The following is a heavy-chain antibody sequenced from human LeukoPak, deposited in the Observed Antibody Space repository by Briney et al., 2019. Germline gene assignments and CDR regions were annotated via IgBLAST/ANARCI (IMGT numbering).Heavy chain of an antibody. J-gene: IGHJ4*02. CDR2: SYYSGCT. D-gene: IGHD2-15*01. CDR3: ASGPAVAAVDY. Sequence: SQTLSLTCTVSGGSISSGGDYWGWIPQHPGKGLEWIGYSYYSGCTYYNPSLKSRVTIPVDTSKNQFSLKLSSVTAADTAVYYCASGPAVAAVDYWGQGTLVTVSS. V-gene: IGHV4-31*03. CDR1: GGSISSGGDY.